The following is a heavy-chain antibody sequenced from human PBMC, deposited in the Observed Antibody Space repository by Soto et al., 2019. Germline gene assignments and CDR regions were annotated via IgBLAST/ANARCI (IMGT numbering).Heavy chain of an antibody. J-gene: IGHJ4*02. V-gene: IGHV4-59*01. D-gene: IGHD3-22*01. CDR3: ASKTYESKGTFDY. CDR2: IYYSGRT. Sequence: SETLSLTCTVSGGSISSYYWSWIRQHPGKGLEWIGYIYYSGRTNYNPSLKSRVTISVDTSKNQFSLKLSSVTAADTAVYYCASKTYESKGTFDYWGQGTLVTVSS. CDR1: GGSISSYY.